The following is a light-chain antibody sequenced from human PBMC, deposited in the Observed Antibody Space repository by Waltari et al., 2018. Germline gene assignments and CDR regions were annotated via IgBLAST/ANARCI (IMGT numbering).Light chain of an antibody. CDR3: QQYNSYHWT. J-gene: IGKJ1*01. CDR1: QSISSW. CDR2: KAS. V-gene: IGKV1-5*03. Sequence: DIQMTQSPSTLSASVGDRVTITCRASQSISSWLAWYQQKPGKAPKLLTYKASSLESGVPSRFSGSGSGTEFTLTISSLQPDDFATYYCQQYNSYHWTFGQGTKVEIK.